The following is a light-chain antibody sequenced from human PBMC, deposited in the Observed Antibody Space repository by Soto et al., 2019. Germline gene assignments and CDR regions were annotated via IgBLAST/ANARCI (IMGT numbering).Light chain of an antibody. CDR2: EVS. CDR1: SSDVGSYNR. J-gene: IGLJ3*02. Sequence: QLVLTQPASVSGSPGQSITISCTGGSSDVGSYNRVSWYRQHPGKAPQLMIYEVSNRPSGVSNRFSGSKSGNTASLTISGLQAEDEADYFCSSLTRSDTWVIGGGTKVTVL. V-gene: IGLV2-14*02. CDR3: SSLTRSDTWV.